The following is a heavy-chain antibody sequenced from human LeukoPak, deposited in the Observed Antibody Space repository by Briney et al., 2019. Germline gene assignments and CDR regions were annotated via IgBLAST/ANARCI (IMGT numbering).Heavy chain of an antibody. CDR3: ARHSCYDS. V-gene: IGHV5-51*01. J-gene: IGHJ4*02. D-gene: IGHD3-16*01. CDR2: IYAGDSTT. Sequence: GESLKISCKASGFTFSTYSFAWVRPLPGKGLEWLGVIYAGDSTTSYSPSCQGQVTISVNKSISTVYLQWSSLNASASAIYYCARHSCYDSWGQGTLVAVSS. CDR1: GFTFSTYS.